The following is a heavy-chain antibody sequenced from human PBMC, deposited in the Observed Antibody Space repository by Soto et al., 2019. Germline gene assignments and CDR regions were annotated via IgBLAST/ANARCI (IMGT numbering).Heavy chain of an antibody. V-gene: IGHV3-53*01. D-gene: IGHD4-17*01. J-gene: IGHJ2*01. CDR2: IYSGGST. CDR1: GFTVSSNY. CDR3: ARDSYGDWYFDL. Sequence: GGSLRLSCAASGFTVSSNYMSWVRQAPGKGLEWVSVIYSGGSTYYADSVKGRFTISRDNSKNTLYLQMNSLRAEDTAVYYCARDSYGDWYFDLWGRGTLVTVSS.